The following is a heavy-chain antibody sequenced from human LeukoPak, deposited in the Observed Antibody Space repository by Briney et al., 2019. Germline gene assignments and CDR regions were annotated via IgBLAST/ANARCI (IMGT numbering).Heavy chain of an antibody. V-gene: IGHV4-34*01. J-gene: IGHJ4*02. CDR3: ARRSPLMAVVTAHYYDY. D-gene: IGHD2-21*02. Sequence: SETLSLTCAVYGVSFSGYYWSWIRQPPGKGLEWIGEISYSGNTYYNPSLKSRVTISKDTSKNQFSLKLNSVTASETAVYYCARRSPLMAVVTAHYYDYWGPGTLVIVSS. CDR1: GVSFSGYY. CDR2: ISYSGNT.